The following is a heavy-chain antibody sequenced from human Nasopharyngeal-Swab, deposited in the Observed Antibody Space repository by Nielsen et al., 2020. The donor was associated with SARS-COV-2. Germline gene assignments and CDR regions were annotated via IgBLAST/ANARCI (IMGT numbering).Heavy chain of an antibody. Sequence: WVRQAPGQGLEWMGWISAYNGNTNYAQKLQGRVTMTTDTSTSTAYMELRSLRSDDTAVYYCARMYYDILTGRYYYYGMDVWGQGTTVTVSS. J-gene: IGHJ6*02. CDR3: ARMYYDILTGRYYYYGMDV. V-gene: IGHV1-18*01. CDR2: ISAYNGNT. D-gene: IGHD3-9*01.